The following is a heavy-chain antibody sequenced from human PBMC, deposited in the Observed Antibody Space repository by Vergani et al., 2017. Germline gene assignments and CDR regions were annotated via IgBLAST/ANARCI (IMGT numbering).Heavy chain of an antibody. CDR3: ARVRSGYQLLYPTSYYYGMDV. J-gene: IGHJ6*02. CDR1: GFTFDDYA. V-gene: IGHV3-9*01. CDR2: ISWNSGSI. D-gene: IGHD2-2*02. Sequence: EVQLVESGGGLVQPGRSLRLSCAASGFTFDDYAMHWVRQTPGKGLEWVSGISWNSGSIGYADSVKGRFTISRDNAKNSLYLQMNSLRAEDTAVYYCARVRSGYQLLYPTSYYYGMDVWGQGTTVTVSS.